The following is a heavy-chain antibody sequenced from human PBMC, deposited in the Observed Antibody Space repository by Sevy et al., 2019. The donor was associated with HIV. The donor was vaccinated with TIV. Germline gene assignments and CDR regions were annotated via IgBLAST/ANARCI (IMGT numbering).Heavy chain of an antibody. CDR3: ARDVAAVHNWFDP. V-gene: IGHV4-30-4*01. CDR1: GGSISSGDYY. CDR2: IYYSGST. Sequence: SETLSLTCTVSGGSISSGDYYWSWIRQPPGKGLEWIGYIYYSGSTYYNPSLKSRFTISVDTSKNQFSLKLSSLTAADTAVYYWARDVAAVHNWFDPWGQGTLVTVSS. D-gene: IGHD6-13*01. J-gene: IGHJ5*02.